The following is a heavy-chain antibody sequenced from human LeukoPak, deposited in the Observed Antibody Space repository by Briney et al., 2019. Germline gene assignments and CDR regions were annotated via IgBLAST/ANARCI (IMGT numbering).Heavy chain of an antibody. V-gene: IGHV1-2*02. J-gene: IGHJ4*02. CDR3: AREVIRAAAPDY. CDR2: INPNSGGT. CDR1: GYTFTGYY. D-gene: IGHD6-13*01. Sequence: ASVKVSCKASGYTFTGYYMRWVRQAPGQGLEWMGWINPNSGGTNYAQKFQGRVTMTRDTSISTAYMELSRLRSDDTAVYYCAREVIRAAAPDYWGQGTLVTVPS.